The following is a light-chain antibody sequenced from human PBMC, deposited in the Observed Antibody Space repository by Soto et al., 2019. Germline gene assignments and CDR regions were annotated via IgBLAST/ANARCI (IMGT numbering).Light chain of an antibody. CDR3: QHRRNWPWT. Sequence: EIVLTQSPATLSVSPGEIVTLSCSASQSVSSYLAWYQHKPGQAPRLLIYDAPNRATGIPARFSGSGSGTDFTLTISSLEPEDFAVYYCQHRRNWPWTFGQGTKVEIK. CDR2: DAP. J-gene: IGKJ1*01. V-gene: IGKV3-11*01. CDR1: QSVSSY.